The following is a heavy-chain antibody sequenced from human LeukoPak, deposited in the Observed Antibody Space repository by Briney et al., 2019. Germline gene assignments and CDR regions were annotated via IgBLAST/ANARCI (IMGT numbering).Heavy chain of an antibody. CDR3: TRVLAGRSGLMDV. CDR2: ISPEGSGT. D-gene: IGHD2-8*02. V-gene: IGHV3-74*01. CDR1: GFSLSEYW. J-gene: IGHJ6*02. Sequence: QAGGSLRLSCVVSGFSLSEYWMHWVREVPGKGLVWVSRISPEGSGTTYGDSVKGRFTISRDSAKNTLYLQMNSLRAEDAAVYYCTRVLAGRSGLMDVWGRGTTVTVSS.